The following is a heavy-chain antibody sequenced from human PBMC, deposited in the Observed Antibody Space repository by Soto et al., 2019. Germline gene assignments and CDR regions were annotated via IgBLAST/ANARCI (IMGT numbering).Heavy chain of an antibody. CDR1: GYDFTNYW. J-gene: IGHJ6*02. Sequence: GESLKISCKGSGYDFTNYWIGWVRQTPGKGLEWMGIIHPGDSDTRYSLSFQGQVTISADKSISTAYLQWSSLKASDTAMYYCARRYCSTTTCAGDPYYYVMDVWGQGTSVTVSS. V-gene: IGHV5-51*01. CDR2: IHPGDSDT. D-gene: IGHD2-15*01. CDR3: ARRYCSTTTCAGDPYYYVMDV.